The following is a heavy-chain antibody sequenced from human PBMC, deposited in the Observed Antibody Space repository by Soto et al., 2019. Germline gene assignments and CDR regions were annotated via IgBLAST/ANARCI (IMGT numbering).Heavy chain of an antibody. CDR3: ATGGRGYSYGGGAPRYYFDY. D-gene: IGHD5-18*01. J-gene: IGHJ4*02. Sequence: GASVKVSCKASGGSFSSNAISWVRQARGQGXEWMGGILPIFATANYAQKFQGRVTITADESTSTAYMELSSLISEDTAVYYCATGGRGYSYGGGAPRYYFDYRCQGPLVTV. V-gene: IGHV1-69*13. CDR2: ILPIFATA. CDR1: GGSFSSNA.